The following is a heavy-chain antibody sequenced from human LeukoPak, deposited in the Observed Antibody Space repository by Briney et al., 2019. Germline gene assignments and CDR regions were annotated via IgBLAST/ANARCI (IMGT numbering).Heavy chain of an antibody. D-gene: IGHD5-18*01. CDR3: ARDFSGGYSYGYYYFDY. J-gene: IGHJ4*02. V-gene: IGHV3-21*01. Sequence: GGSLRLSCAASGFTFSSYSMNWVRQAPGKGLEWVSSISSSSSYIYYADPVKGRFTISRDNAKNSLYLQMNSLRAEDTAVYYCARDFSGGYSYGYYYFDYWGQGTLVTVSS. CDR1: GFTFSSYS. CDR2: ISSSSSYI.